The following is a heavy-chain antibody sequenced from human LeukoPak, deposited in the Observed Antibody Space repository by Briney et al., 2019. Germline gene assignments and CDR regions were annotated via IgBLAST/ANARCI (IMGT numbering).Heavy chain of an antibody. D-gene: IGHD3-16*01. CDR3: ARGGYDYVWGSYLDY. Sequence: PSETLSLTCTVSGGSFSSSSYYWGWIRQPPGKGLEWIGSIYYSGSTSYNPSLKSRVTISVDTSKNQFSLKLSSVTAADTAVYYCARGGYDYVWGSYLDYWGQGTLVTVSS. V-gene: IGHV4-39*07. J-gene: IGHJ4*02. CDR1: GGSFSSSSYY. CDR2: IYYSGST.